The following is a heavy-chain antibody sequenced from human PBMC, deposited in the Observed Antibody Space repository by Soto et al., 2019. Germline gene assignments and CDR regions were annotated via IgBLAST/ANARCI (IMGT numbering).Heavy chain of an antibody. V-gene: IGHV1-24*01. D-gene: IGHD6-13*01. Sequence: ASVEVSCKVSGYTLTELSMHWVRQAPGKGLEWMGGFDPEDGETIYAQKFQGRVTMTEDTSTDTAYMELSSLRSEDTAVYYCATDGPPGIAAAATAGGYWGQGTLVTVSS. CDR3: ATDGPPGIAAAATAGGY. J-gene: IGHJ4*02. CDR1: GYTLTELS. CDR2: FDPEDGET.